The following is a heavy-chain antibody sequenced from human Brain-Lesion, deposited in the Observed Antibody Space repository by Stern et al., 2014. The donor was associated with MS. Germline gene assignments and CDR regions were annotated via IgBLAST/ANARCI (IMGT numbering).Heavy chain of an antibody. V-gene: IGHV1-2*02. CDR1: GYIFTGYY. Sequence: VHLVESGAEVKKPGASVKVSCKTSGYIFTGYYIHWVRQAPGQGLEWMAWINPNTGGAKYAQKFQGRVTMSRDPSISTAYVELSSLTSDDTAVYYCARDQRGITIFGVVTDYYYLGMDVWGQGTTVTVSS. CDR2: INPNTGGA. D-gene: IGHD3-3*01. CDR3: ARDQRGITIFGVVTDYYYLGMDV. J-gene: IGHJ6*02.